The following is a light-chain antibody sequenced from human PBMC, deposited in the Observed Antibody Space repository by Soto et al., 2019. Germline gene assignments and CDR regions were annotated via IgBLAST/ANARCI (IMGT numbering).Light chain of an antibody. V-gene: IGKV4-1*01. Sequence: DIVMTQSPDSLAVSLGERATINCKSSQTVIKSSDNKHCLAWFQQKPGQPPKLLIYGASTRESGVPDRFSGSESGTDFTLTISSLQAEDVAVYYCQQFYSSPPMFTFGQGTKLEIK. CDR2: GAS. CDR3: QQFYSSPPMFT. CDR1: QTVIKSSDNKHC. J-gene: IGKJ2*01.